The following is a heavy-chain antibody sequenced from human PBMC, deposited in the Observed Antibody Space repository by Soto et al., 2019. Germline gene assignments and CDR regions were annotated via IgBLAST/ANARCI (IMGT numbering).Heavy chain of an antibody. D-gene: IGHD5-12*01. Sequence: PXEXLKISCKCSGYXFTSYLVVWVRQMPGKGLEWVANINPGDSDTRYNPSLQGQVTVSADKSVRTAYLQWSSLKASDTGIYYCARHRYINNWLFAFDIWGQGTMGTVS. CDR2: INPGDSDT. V-gene: IGHV5-51*01. CDR1: GYXFTSYL. J-gene: IGHJ3*02. CDR3: ARHRYINNWLFAFDI.